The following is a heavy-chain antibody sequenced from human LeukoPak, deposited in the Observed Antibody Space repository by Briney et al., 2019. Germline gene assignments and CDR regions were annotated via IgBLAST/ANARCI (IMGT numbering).Heavy chain of an antibody. J-gene: IGHJ4*02. CDR3: ARDPDSSPGSGVDY. D-gene: IGHD6-13*01. Sequence: SETLSLTCAVYGGSFSGYYWSWIRQPPGKGLEWIGEINHSGSTNYNPSLKSRATISVDTSKNQFSLKLSSVTAADTAVYYCARDPDSSPGSGVDYWGQGTLVTVSS. CDR1: GGSFSGYY. V-gene: IGHV4-34*01. CDR2: INHSGST.